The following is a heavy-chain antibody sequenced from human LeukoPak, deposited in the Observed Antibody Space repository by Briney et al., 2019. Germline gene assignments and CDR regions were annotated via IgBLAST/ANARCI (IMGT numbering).Heavy chain of an antibody. D-gene: IGHD3-10*02. CDR2: ISSSSNYI. CDR3: AELGITMIGGV. V-gene: IGHV3-21*01. CDR1: GFSFSSYS. J-gene: IGHJ6*04. Sequence: GGSLRLSCAASGFSFSSYSMKWVRQAPGKGLEWVSSISSSSNYIYYADSVKGRFTISRDNAKNSLYLQMNSLRAEDTAVYYCAELGITMIGGVWGKGTTVTISS.